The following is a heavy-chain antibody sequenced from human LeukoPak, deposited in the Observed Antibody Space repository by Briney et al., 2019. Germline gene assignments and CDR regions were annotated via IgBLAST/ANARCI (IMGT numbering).Heavy chain of an antibody. CDR2: IRSKAYGGTT. D-gene: IGHD2/OR15-2a*01. CDR3: TISGPVIGEYYYYGMDV. CDR1: GFTFGDYA. V-gene: IGHV3-49*04. Sequence: GRSLRLSCTASGFTFGDYAMSWVRQAPGEGLEWVGFIRSKAYGGTTEYAASVKGRFTISRDDSKSIAYLQMNSLKTEDTAVYYCTISGPVIGEYYYYGMDVWGQGTTVTVSS. J-gene: IGHJ6*02.